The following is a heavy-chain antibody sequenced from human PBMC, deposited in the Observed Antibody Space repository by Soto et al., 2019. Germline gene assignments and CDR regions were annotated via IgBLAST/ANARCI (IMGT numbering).Heavy chain of an antibody. CDR1: GFTFSRFW. D-gene: IGHD4-17*01. CDR2: ISPDGRNT. J-gene: IGHJ3*01. CDR3: TAPYGRHTVTL. Sequence: GGSLRLSCAASGFTFSRFWMHWVRQAPGKGLVWVSRISPDGRNTVYADSVKGRFTISRDNAKNTLYLQMNSLRAEDSAVYFCTAPYGRHTVTLWGQGAMVTVSS. V-gene: IGHV3-74*01.